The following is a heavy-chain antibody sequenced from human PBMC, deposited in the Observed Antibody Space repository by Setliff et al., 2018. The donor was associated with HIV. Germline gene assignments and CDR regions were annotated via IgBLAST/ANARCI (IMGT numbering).Heavy chain of an antibody. Sequence: PSETLSLTCTVSGGSISSYYWSWIRQPPGKGLEWIGYIYTSGSTNYNPSLKSRVTISVDTSKNQFSLKPSSVTAADTAVYYCARDGYCGGDCYHDAFDIWGQGTMVTVSS. J-gene: IGHJ3*02. CDR2: IYTSGST. CDR1: GGSISSYY. V-gene: IGHV4-4*08. CDR3: ARDGYCGGDCYHDAFDI. D-gene: IGHD2-21*02.